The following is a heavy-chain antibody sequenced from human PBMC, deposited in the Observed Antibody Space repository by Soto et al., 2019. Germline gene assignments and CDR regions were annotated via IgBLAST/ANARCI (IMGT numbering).Heavy chain of an antibody. D-gene: IGHD3-22*01. CDR3: ARGGYYYDSGGYYLYYFDY. J-gene: IGHJ4*02. CDR2: IIPIFGTA. Sequence: SVKVSCKASGGTFSSYAISWVRQAPGQGLEWMGGIIPIFGTANYAQKFQGRVTITADKSTSTAYMELSSLRSEDTAVYYCARGGYYYDSGGYYLYYFDYWGQGTLVTVSS. CDR1: GGTFSSYA. V-gene: IGHV1-69*06.